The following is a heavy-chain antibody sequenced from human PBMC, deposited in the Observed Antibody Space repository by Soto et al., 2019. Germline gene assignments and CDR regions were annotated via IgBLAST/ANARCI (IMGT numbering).Heavy chain of an antibody. Sequence: GASVKVSCKASGGTFSSYAISWVRQAPGQGLEWMGGIIPIFGTANYAQKFQGRVTITADESTSTAYMELSSLRSEDTAVYYCAEGNWGAPSYYSGMDVWGQGTTVTVSS. CDR2: IIPIFGTA. CDR1: GGTFSSYA. V-gene: IGHV1-69*13. D-gene: IGHD7-27*01. J-gene: IGHJ6*02. CDR3: AEGNWGAPSYYSGMDV.